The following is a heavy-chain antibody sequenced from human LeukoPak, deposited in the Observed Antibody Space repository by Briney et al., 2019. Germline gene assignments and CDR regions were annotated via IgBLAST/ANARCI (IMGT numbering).Heavy chain of an antibody. Sequence: ASVKVSCKASGYTFTDYYMHWVRQAPGQGLEWMGWINPNSGGTNYALNFQGRVTMTGDTSISTAYMDLSRLRSDDTAVYYCARTGWFGESIGAFDIWGQGTMVTVSS. CDR2: INPNSGGT. D-gene: IGHD3-10*01. V-gene: IGHV1-2*02. CDR1: GYTFTDYY. CDR3: ARTGWFGESIGAFDI. J-gene: IGHJ3*02.